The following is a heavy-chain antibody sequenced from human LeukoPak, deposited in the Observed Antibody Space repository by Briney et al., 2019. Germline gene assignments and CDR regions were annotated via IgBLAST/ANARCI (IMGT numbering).Heavy chain of an antibody. Sequence: ASVKVSCKVSGYTLTELSMHWVRQAPGKGLEWMGGFDPEDGETIYAQKFQGRVTMTEDTSTDTAYMELSSLRSEDTAVYYCATAVLAARPVTFDYWGQGTLVTVSS. CDR3: ATAVLAARPVTFDY. J-gene: IGHJ4*02. CDR1: GYTLTELS. V-gene: IGHV1-24*01. D-gene: IGHD6-6*01. CDR2: FDPEDGET.